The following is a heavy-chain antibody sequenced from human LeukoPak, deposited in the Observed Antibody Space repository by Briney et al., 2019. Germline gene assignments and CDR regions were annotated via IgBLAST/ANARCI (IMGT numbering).Heavy chain of an antibody. J-gene: IGHJ4*02. Sequence: SVKVSCKASGGTFSSYAISWVRQAPGQGLEWMGGIIPIFGTANYAQKFQGRVTITADESTSTAYMELSSLRSEDTAVYDCASYYDSSGYLTLDYWGQGTLVTVSS. CDR3: ASYYDSSGYLTLDY. CDR1: GGTFSSYA. D-gene: IGHD3-22*01. V-gene: IGHV1-69*01. CDR2: IIPIFGTA.